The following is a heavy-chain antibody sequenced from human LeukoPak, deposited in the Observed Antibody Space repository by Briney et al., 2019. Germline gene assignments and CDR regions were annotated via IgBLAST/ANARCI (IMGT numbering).Heavy chain of an antibody. D-gene: IGHD1-26*01. CDR1: GGSISSSSYY. CDR3: ARGPCELLDY. V-gene: IGHV4-39*07. J-gene: IGHJ4*02. Sequence: SEALSLTCTVSGGSISSSSYYWGWIRQPPGKGLEWIGSIYYSGSTYYNPSLKSRVTISVDTSKNQFSLKLSSVTAADTAVYYCARGPCELLDYCGQGTLVTVSS. CDR2: IYYSGST.